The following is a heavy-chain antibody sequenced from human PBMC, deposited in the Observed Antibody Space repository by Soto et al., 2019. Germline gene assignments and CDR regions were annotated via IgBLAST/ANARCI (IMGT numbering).Heavy chain of an antibody. CDR2: IKSKTDGGTT. CDR3: TTLSITIFGVVLMDV. Sequence: PGGSLRLSCAASVFTFSNAWMNWVRQAPGKGLEWVGRIKSKTDGGTTDYAAPVKGRFTISRDDSKNTLYLQMNSLKTEDTAVYYCTTLSITIFGVVLMDVWGQGTTVTVSS. J-gene: IGHJ6*02. D-gene: IGHD3-3*01. V-gene: IGHV3-15*07. CDR1: VFTFSNAW.